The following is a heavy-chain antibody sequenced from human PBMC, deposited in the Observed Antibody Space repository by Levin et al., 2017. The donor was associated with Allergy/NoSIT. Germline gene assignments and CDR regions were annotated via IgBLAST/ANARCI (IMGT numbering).Heavy chain of an antibody. J-gene: IGHJ4*02. D-gene: IGHD6-13*01. CDR1: GFTFSDYY. Sequence: LSLTCAASGFTFSDYYMSWIRQAPGKGLEWVSYISSSSSYTNYADSVKGRFTISRDNAKNSLYLQMNSLRAEDTAVYYCARAGIAAAGTKNFDYWGQGTLVTVSS. CDR3: ARAGIAAAGTKNFDY. CDR2: ISSSSSYT. V-gene: IGHV3-11*05.